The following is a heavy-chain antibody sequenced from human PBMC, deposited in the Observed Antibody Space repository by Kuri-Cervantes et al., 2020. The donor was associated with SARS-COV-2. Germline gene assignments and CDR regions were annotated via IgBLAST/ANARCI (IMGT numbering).Heavy chain of an antibody. CDR1: GYTFTSYG. Sequence: ASVKVSCKASGYTFTSYGISWVRQAPGQGLEWMGWISAYNGNTNYAQKLQGRVTMTTDTSTSTAYMELRSLRSDDTAVYYRARDPNYDSSGYYSLTFDYWGQGTLVTVSS. CDR2: ISAYNGNT. D-gene: IGHD3-22*01. J-gene: IGHJ4*02. V-gene: IGHV1-18*01. CDR3: ARDPNYDSSGYYSLTFDY.